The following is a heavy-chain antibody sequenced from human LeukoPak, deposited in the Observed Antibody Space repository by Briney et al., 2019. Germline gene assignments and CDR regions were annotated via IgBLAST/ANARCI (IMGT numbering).Heavy chain of an antibody. CDR3: ARERYSSSSGFDP. CDR2: IIPILGIA. V-gene: IGHV1-69*04. CDR1: GGTFSSYA. J-gene: IGHJ5*02. Sequence: SVKVSCKASGGTFSSYAISWVRQAPGQGLEWMGRIIPILGIANYAQKFQGRVTITADKSTSTAYMELSSLRSEDTAVYYCARERYSSSSGFDPWGQGTLVTVSS. D-gene: IGHD6-6*01.